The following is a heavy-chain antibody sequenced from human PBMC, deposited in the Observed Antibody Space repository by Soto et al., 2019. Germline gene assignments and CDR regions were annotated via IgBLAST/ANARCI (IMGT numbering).Heavy chain of an antibody. V-gene: IGHV1-2*04. J-gene: IGHJ3*02. D-gene: IGHD6-19*01. Sequence: GASVKVSCKASGYTFTGYYMHWVRQAPGQGLEWMGWTNPNSGGTNYAQKFQGWVTMTRDTSISTAYMELSRLRSDDTAVYYCARARSSGWRYDAFDIWGQGTMVTVSS. CDR1: GYTFTGYY. CDR3: ARARSSGWRYDAFDI. CDR2: TNPNSGGT.